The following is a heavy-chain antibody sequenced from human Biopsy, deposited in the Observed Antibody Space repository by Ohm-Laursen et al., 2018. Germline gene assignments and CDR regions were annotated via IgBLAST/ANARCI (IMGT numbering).Heavy chain of an antibody. CDR3: ALGGGSYVNFDY. J-gene: IGHJ4*02. Sequence: TLSLTCAVSGGSISNYFWTWIRQPPGKGLEWIGYFRFEDRTSYNSSLKSRVTILADMSKNQFSLRLSSVTAADTAVYYCALGGGSYVNFDYWGQGTLVTVSS. D-gene: IGHD1-26*01. V-gene: IGHV4-59*01. CDR1: GGSISNYF. CDR2: FRFEDRT.